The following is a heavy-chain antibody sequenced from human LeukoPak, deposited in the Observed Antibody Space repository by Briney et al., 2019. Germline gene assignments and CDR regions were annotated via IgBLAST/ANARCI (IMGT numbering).Heavy chain of an antibody. CDR3: ARIGYSSSSFDY. V-gene: IGHV3-7*04. J-gene: IGHJ4*02. CDR1: GFIFSNYW. D-gene: IGHD6-13*01. CDR2: IKQDGSEI. Sequence: GGSLRLSCVASGFIFSNYWMSWVRQPPGKGLEWVANIKQDGSEIDSVDSVKGRFTISRDNAKNSLFLQMNSPRVEDTAVYYCARIGYSSSSFDYRGQGTLVTVSS.